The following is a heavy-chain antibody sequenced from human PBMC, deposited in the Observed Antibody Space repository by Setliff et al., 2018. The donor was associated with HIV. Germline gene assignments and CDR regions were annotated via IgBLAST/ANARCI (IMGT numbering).Heavy chain of an antibody. CDR2: IFYSGST. Sequence: SETLSLTCTVSGGSISSYYWSWIRQPPGEGLEWIGYIFYSGSTNYNPSLKSRVTISLDTSKNQFSLKLTSVTAADTAVYFCASAGSGTRAPPRYWGQGTLVTVSS. CDR1: GGSISSYY. D-gene: IGHD1-1*01. J-gene: IGHJ4*02. CDR3: ASAGSGTRAPPRY. V-gene: IGHV4-59*01.